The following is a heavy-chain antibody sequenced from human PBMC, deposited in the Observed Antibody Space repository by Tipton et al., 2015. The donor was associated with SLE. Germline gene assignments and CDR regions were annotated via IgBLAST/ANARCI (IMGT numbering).Heavy chain of an antibody. V-gene: IGHV4-61*02. CDR2: IYTSGST. CDR3: ASWELLRQGLDP. CDR1: GGSISSSINY. D-gene: IGHD1-26*01. J-gene: IGHJ5*02. Sequence: TLSLTCSVSGGSISSSINYWSWIRQPAGKGLEWIGRIYTSGSTNYNPSLKSRVTISVDTSKNQFSLNLSSVTAADTAVYFCASWELLRQGLDPWGQGILVTVSS.